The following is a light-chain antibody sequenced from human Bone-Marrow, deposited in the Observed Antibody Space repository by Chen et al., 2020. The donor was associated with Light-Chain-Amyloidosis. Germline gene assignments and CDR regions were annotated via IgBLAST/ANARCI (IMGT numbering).Light chain of an antibody. CDR3: MQSIQRPRT. Sequence: DILMTQTPLSLSVTPGQPASISCKSSHSLLHSDGSTYLFWFLQKPGQPPQLLMYEVSTRFSGVRDKFSGSESGTHFTLNSSRVEAEDVGSYYCMQSIQRPRTFGQGTKVEIK. CDR2: EVS. J-gene: IGKJ1*01. CDR1: HSLLHSDGSTY. V-gene: IGKV2D-29*01.